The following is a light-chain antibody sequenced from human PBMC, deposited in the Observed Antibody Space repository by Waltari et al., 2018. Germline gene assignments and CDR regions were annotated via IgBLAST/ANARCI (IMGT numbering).Light chain of an antibody. J-gene: IGKJ1*01. CDR3: QQYDSYPWT. CDR2: QAS. Sequence: DIQMTQSPATLSASVGDRVIIPCRATQSISSWLAWFQQKPGKAPKLLIYQASTLESGVPSRFSGSGSGSEFTLTISSLQPDDFATYHCQQYDSYPWTFGQGTKVEVK. CDR1: QSISSW. V-gene: IGKV1-5*03.